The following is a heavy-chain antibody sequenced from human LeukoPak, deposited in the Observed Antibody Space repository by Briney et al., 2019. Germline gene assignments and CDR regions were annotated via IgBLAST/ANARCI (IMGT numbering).Heavy chain of an antibody. CDR2: IYYSGST. CDR3: ARDAPYNWNDADYMDV. CDR1: GGSISSYY. Sequence: PSETLSLTCTVSGGSISSYYWSWIRQPPGKGLEWIGYIYYSGSTNYNPSLKSRVTISVDTSKNQFSLQLSSVTAADTAVYYCARDAPYNWNDADYMDVWGKGTTVTVSS. V-gene: IGHV4-59*01. J-gene: IGHJ6*03. D-gene: IGHD1-1*01.